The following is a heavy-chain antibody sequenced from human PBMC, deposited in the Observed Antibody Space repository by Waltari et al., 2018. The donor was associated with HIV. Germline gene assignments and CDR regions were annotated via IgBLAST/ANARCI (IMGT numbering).Heavy chain of an antibody. J-gene: IGHJ4*02. CDR2: VYHTGNT. CDR3: ARQPSAWDI. V-gene: IGHV4-39*01. Sequence: QLQESGPGLVKPSETLYLTCTVPGGSISSSSFFWGWIRQAPGKGLEWIGSVYHTGNTFYNPSLKSRVSMFIDRATNQFSLRLTSVTAADTGIYYCARQPSAWDIWGQGMLVSVSS. CDR1: GGSISSSSFF. D-gene: IGHD1-26*01.